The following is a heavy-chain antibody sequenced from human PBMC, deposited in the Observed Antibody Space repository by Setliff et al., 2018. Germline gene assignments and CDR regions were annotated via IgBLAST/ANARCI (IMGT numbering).Heavy chain of an antibody. CDR2: INAGNGNT. CDR1: GYTFTSYA. V-gene: IGHV1-3*01. CDR3: ARDMGIVATINYFDY. D-gene: IGHD5-12*01. J-gene: IGHJ4*02. Sequence: ASVKVSCKASGYTFTSYAMHWVRQAPGQRLEWMGWINAGNGNTKYSQKFQGRVTITRDTSASTAYMELSSLRSEDTAVYYCARDMGIVATINYFDYWGQGTRVTVSS.